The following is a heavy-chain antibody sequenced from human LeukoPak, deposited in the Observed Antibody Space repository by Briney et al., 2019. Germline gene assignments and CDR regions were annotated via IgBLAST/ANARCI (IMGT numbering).Heavy chain of an antibody. CDR2: ISSSSSYI. CDR3: ARVGSGLDAFDI. CDR1: GFTFSSYG. D-gene: IGHD6-19*01. Sequence: GGSLRLSCAVSGFTFSSYGMHWVRQAPGKGLEWVSSISSSSSYIYYADSVKGRFTISRDNAKNSLYLQMNSLRAEDTAVYYCARVGSGLDAFDIWGQGTMVTVSS. V-gene: IGHV3-21*01. J-gene: IGHJ3*02.